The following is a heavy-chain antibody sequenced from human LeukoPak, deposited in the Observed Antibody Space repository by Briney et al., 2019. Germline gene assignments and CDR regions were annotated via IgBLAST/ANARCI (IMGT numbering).Heavy chain of an antibody. CDR2: IYHSGST. D-gene: IGHD2-2*02. CDR3: ARRGYCSSTSCYTVGWFDP. CDR1: GGSISSGGYS. J-gene: IGHJ5*02. V-gene: IGHV4-30-2*01. Sequence: SQTLSLTCAVSGGSISSGGYSWSWIRQPPGKGLEWIGYIYHSGSTCYNPSLKSRVTISVDRSKNQFSLKLSSVTAADTAVYYCARRGYCSSTSCYTVGWFDPWGQGTLVTVSS.